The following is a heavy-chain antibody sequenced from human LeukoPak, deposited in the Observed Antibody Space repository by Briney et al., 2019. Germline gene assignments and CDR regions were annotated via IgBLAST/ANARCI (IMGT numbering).Heavy chain of an antibody. Sequence: SETLSLTCTVSGGSISSYYWSWIRQPPGKGLEWIGYIYYSGSTNYNPSLKSRVTISVDTSKNQFSLKLSSVTAADTAVYYCASHLLAMEHFQHWGQGTLVTVSS. J-gene: IGHJ1*01. CDR3: ASHLLAMEHFQH. D-gene: IGHD2/OR15-2a*01. CDR1: GGSISSYY. CDR2: IYYSGST. V-gene: IGHV4-59*01.